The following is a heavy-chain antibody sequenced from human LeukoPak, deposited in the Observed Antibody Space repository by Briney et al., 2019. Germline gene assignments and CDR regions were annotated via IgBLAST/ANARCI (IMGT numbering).Heavy chain of an antibody. CDR3: AKDLCSGGSCYVADY. CDR2: ISGSGGST. CDR1: GFTFSSYA. V-gene: IGHV3-23*01. Sequence: GGSLRLSCAASGFTFSSYAMSWVRQAPGKGLEWVSAISGSGGSTYYADSVKGRFTISRDNSKNTLYLQMNSLRAEDTAVYYCAKDLCSGGSCYVADYWGRGTVVTVSS. J-gene: IGHJ4*02. D-gene: IGHD2-15*01.